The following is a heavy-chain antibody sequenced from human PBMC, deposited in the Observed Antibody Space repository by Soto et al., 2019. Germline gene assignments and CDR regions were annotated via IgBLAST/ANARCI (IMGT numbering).Heavy chain of an antibody. CDR3: ARTIIHCYFDS. CDR1: GFDIIYYA. Sequence: QLLESGGGLVQPGGSLRLSCAASGFDIIYYAMAWVRQAPGKGLEWVSVLNSGGGTTFYADSVKGRATVSTDTSKNTLYLQINSLRVDDTAIYYCARTIIHCYFDSWGQGALVTVSS. D-gene: IGHD1-1*01. V-gene: IGHV3-23*01. CDR2: LNSGGGTT. J-gene: IGHJ4*02.